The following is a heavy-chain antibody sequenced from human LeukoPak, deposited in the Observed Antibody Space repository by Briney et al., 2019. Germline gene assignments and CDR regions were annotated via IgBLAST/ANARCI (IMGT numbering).Heavy chain of an antibody. CDR3: ARGLYYYDSSGHDAFDI. D-gene: IGHD3-22*01. CDR1: GFTFSSYA. CDR2: ISYDGSNK. V-gene: IGHV3-30*01. Sequence: PGGSLRLSCAASGFTFSSYAMQWVRQAPGKGLEWVAVISYDGSNKYYADSVKGRFTISRDNSKNTLYLQMNSLRAEDTAVYYCARGLYYYDSSGHDAFDIWGQGTMVTVSS. J-gene: IGHJ3*02.